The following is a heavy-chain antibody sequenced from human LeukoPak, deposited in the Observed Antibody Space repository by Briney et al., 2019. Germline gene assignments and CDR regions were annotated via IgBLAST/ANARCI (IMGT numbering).Heavy chain of an antibody. V-gene: IGHV3-66*01. J-gene: IGHJ4*02. CDR1: GFIFSNNY. D-gene: IGHD1-14*01. CDR2: VYSDGRT. CDR3: SRVENTYKSRAL. Sequence: GGSLRLSCAASGFIFSNNYMFWVRQAPGKGLEWVSAVYSDGRTYYADSVRGRLTMSRGLSKGTLYLQMTGMRAEDTAVYFCSRVENTYKSRALWGQETLVPV.